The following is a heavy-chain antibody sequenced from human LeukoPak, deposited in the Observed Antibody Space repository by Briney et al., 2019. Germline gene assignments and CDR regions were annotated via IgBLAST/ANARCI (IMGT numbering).Heavy chain of an antibody. CDR1: GFTFRRYE. V-gene: IGHV3-48*03. CDR2: ISSSGSTM. Sequence: GALRLSFSASGFTFRRYEMDLVRQAPGKGLEWVSYISSSGSTMYYADSVKGRFTISRDNAKNSLYLQMNSLRAEDTAVYYCAELGITMIGGVWGKGTTVTISS. J-gene: IGHJ6*04. D-gene: IGHD3-10*02. CDR3: AELGITMIGGV.